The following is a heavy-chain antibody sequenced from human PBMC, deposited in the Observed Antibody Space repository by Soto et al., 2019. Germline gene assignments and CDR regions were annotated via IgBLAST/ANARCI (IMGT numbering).Heavy chain of an antibody. CDR3: ARDRGYCTSTNCEQAFDI. J-gene: IGHJ3*02. CDR1: GFTFSTYD. D-gene: IGHD2-2*01. Sequence: EVQLVESGGGLVQPGGSLRLSCAASGFTFSTYDMYWVRQGAGKGLECDSSIGVAGDTYYAGSVKGRFTISRENAKNSLYLQMNSLTAGDTAVYYCARDRGYCTSTNCEQAFDIWGQGTMVTVSS. CDR2: IGVAGDT. V-gene: IGHV3-13*04.